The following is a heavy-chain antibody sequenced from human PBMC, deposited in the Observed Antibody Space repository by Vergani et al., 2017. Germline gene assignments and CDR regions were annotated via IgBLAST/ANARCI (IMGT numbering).Heavy chain of an antibody. J-gene: IGHJ3*02. D-gene: IGHD5-24*01. V-gene: IGHV1-69*06. CDR3: ARHVEMAPSRIQDAFDI. CDR2: IIPIFGTA. Sequence: QVQLVQSGAEVKKPGSSVKVSCKASGGTFSSYAISWVRQAPGQGLEWMGGIIPIFGTANYAQKFQGRVTMTTDTSTSTAYMELRSLRSDDTAVYYCARHVEMAPSRIQDAFDIWGQGTMVTVSS. CDR1: GGTFSSYA.